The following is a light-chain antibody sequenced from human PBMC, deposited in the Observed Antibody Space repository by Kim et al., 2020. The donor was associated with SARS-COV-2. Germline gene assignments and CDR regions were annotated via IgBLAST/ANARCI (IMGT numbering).Light chain of an antibody. CDR2: WAS. V-gene: IGKV4-1*01. Sequence: DIVMTQSPDSLSVSLGETATINCKSSQSVLSRSDNRDYLVWCQQKPGQPPKLLICWASIRESGVPDRFSGSGSGTDFTLTITNLQAEDAALYFCQQHYTFPRTFGQGTKVDIK. J-gene: IGKJ1*01. CDR3: QQHYTFPRT. CDR1: QSVLSRSDNRDY.